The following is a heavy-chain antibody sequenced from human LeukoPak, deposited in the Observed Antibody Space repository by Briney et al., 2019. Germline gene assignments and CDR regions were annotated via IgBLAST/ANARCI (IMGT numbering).Heavy chain of an antibody. CDR2: IDPNSGGT. J-gene: IGHJ3*02. CDR1: GYTFTSYY. V-gene: IGHV1-2*02. Sequence: GASVKVSCKASGYTFTSYYMHWVRQAPGQGLEWMGWIDPNSGGTNYAQKFQGRVTMTRDTSISTAYMELSRLRSDDTAVYHCASVRWLPYDAFDIWGQGTMVTVSS. D-gene: IGHD2-15*01. CDR3: ASVRWLPYDAFDI.